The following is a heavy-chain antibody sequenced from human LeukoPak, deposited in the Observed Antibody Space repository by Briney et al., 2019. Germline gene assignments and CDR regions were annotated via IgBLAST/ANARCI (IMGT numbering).Heavy chain of an antibody. V-gene: IGHV3-9*01. CDR1: GFTFDDYA. Sequence: PGGSLRLSCAASGFTFDDYAMHWVRQAPGKGLEWVSGISWNSGSIGYADSVKGRFTISRDNAKNSLYLQMNSLRAEDTALYYCAKASCSSTSCYARGFDYWGQGTLVTVSS. CDR2: ISWNSGSI. D-gene: IGHD2-2*01. J-gene: IGHJ4*02. CDR3: AKASCSSTSCYARGFDY.